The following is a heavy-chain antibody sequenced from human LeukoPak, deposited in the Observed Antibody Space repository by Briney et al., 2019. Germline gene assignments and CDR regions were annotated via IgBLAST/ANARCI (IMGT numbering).Heavy chain of an antibody. D-gene: IGHD2-2*01. CDR2: IYTSENT. CDR3: ARGMPYYYSYYMDV. V-gene: IGHV4-61*02. Sequence: SQTLSLTCTVSGGSISSGSYYWSWIRQPAGKGLEWIGRIYTSENTNYNPSLKSRVTMSVDTSKNQISLKLSSVTAADTAVYYCARGMPYYYSYYMDVWGKGTTVTVSS. J-gene: IGHJ6*03. CDR1: GGSISSGSYY.